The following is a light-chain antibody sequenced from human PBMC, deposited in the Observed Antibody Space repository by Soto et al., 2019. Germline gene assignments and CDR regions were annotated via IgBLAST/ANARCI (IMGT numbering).Light chain of an antibody. V-gene: IGLV2-14*01. Sequence: QSALTQPASVSGSPGQSITISCTGTSSDVGGYNYVSWYQQHPGQAPKLMIYDVSNRPSGVSNRFSGSKSGNTAALTISGLQAEDEADYYCSSYSSSSSYVFGTGTKRTVL. J-gene: IGLJ1*01. CDR2: DVS. CDR3: SSYSSSSSYV. CDR1: SSDVGGYNY.